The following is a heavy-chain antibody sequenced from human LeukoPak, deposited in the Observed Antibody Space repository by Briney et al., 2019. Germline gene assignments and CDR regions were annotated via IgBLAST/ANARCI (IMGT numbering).Heavy chain of an antibody. Sequence: ASVKVSCKASGDTFTGYYIHWVRQAPGQGLEWMGWINPHSGGTNYAQKFQGGVTMTRDTSITTAYMELNSLRSEDTAVYYCARGEIHYYDSSGYPLDYWGQGTLVTVSS. V-gene: IGHV1-2*02. CDR1: GDTFTGYY. CDR2: INPHSGGT. D-gene: IGHD3-22*01. J-gene: IGHJ4*02. CDR3: ARGEIHYYDSSGYPLDY.